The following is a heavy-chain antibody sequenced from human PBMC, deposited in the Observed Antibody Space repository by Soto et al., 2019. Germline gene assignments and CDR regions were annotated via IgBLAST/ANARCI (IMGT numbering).Heavy chain of an antibody. D-gene: IGHD6-25*01. CDR2: ISSGNGGTT. V-gene: IGHV3-23*01. J-gene: IGHJ4*02. Sequence: VQLLESGGDLVQPGGSLRLSCAASGFTFINYAINWVRQAPGKGLEWVLGISSGNGGTTYYADSVKGRFTVSRDNSRNTVYLQMNNLRAEDTALYYCAKRSSDGSYYFDFWGQGTLVTVSS. CDR3: AKRSSDGSYYFDF. CDR1: GFTFINYA.